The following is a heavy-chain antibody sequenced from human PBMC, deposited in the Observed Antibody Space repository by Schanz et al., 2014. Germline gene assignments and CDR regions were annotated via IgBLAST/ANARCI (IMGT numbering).Heavy chain of an antibody. CDR1: GFTLSNYA. Sequence: EVQLVESGGGLVQPGGSLRLSCGSPGFTLSNYAMHWVRQTPDKGLEWVSGLSANGDSTFYSSSVKGRFTISRDISKNTLYLQMGSLRAEDVAVYYCARKSLVSAHYDSWGQGTLVTVSS. D-gene: IGHD2-21*01. CDR3: ARKSLVSAHYDS. V-gene: IGHV3-64*01. CDR2: LSANGDST. J-gene: IGHJ4*02.